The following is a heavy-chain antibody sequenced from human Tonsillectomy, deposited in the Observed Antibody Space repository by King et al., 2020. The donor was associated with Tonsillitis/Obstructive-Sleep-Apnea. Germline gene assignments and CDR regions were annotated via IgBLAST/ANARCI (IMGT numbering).Heavy chain of an antibody. V-gene: IGHV3-30*18. CDR1: GFTFSSYG. D-gene: IGHD6-13*01. CDR3: AKDLRNSWTFDY. Sequence: VQLVESGGGVVQPGRSLRLSCAASGFTFSSYGMHWVRQAPGMGLEWVAIISYVEKNKFYADSVKGRFTISRDNSKSTLYLQMNSLRTDDTAVYYCAKDLRNSWTFDYWGQGTLVTVSS. CDR2: ISYVEKNK. J-gene: IGHJ4*02.